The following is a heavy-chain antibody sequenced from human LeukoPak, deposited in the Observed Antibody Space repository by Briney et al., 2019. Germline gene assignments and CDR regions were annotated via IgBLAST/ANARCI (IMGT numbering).Heavy chain of an antibody. D-gene: IGHD3-10*01. J-gene: IGHJ5*02. CDR3: ARGGGGAFINWFDP. Sequence: ASVKVSCKASGYTFTGYYMHWVRQAPGQGLEWMGWINPNSGGTNYAQKFQGRVTMTRDTPISTAYMELSRLRSDDTAVYYCARGGGGAFINWFDPWGQGTLVTVSS. CDR2: INPNSGGT. V-gene: IGHV1-2*02. CDR1: GYTFTGYY.